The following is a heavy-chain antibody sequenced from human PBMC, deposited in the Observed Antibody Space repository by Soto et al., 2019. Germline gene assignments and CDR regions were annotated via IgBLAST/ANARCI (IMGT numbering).Heavy chain of an antibody. CDR2: IWYDGSNK. CDR3: ARDLYFVRDGYSNYHYYGMAV. J-gene: IGHJ6*02. V-gene: IGHV3-33*01. Sequence: PGGSLRLSCAASGFTFSSYGMHWVRQAPGKGLEWVAVIWYDGSNKYYADSVKGRFTISRDNSKNTLYLQMNSLRAEDTAVYYCARDLYFVRDGYSNYHYYGMAVWGQGTTVTVSS. CDR1: GFTFSSYG. D-gene: IGHD4-4*01.